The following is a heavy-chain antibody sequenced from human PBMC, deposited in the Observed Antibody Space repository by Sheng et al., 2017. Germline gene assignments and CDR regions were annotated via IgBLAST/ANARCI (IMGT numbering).Heavy chain of an antibody. D-gene: IGHD1-26*01. Sequence: QVQLQQWGAGLLKPSETLSLTCAVYGGSFSGYYWSWIRQPPGKGLEWIGEINHSGSTNYNPSLKSRVTISVDTSKNQFSLKLSSVTAADTAVYYCAXRGSYYPVGAFDIWGQGTMVTVSS. V-gene: IGHV4-34*01. CDR2: INHSGST. CDR3: AXRGSYYPVGAFDI. J-gene: IGHJ3*02. CDR1: GGSFSGYY.